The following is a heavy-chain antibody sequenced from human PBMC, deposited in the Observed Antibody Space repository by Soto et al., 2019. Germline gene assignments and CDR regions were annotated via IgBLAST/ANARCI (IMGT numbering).Heavy chain of an antibody. J-gene: IGHJ4*02. V-gene: IGHV1-3*01. CDR3: ASRPGMEGGPFDF. D-gene: IGHD6-13*01. CDR2: INPGTGNT. Sequence: QVHLVQSGAEVKKPGASMKVSCKTSGYTFTTLPIHWVRQAPGQRLEWMGWINPGTGNTEYSQKFQGRVSITRDTSASTCYMELSSLRSEDTAVYYCASRPGMEGGPFDFWGQGTLLTVSS. CDR1: GYTFTTLP.